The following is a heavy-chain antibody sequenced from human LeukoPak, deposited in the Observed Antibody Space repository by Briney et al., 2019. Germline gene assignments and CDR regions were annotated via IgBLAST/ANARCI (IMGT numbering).Heavy chain of an antibody. Sequence: ASVKVPCKASGYTFTSYAMNWVRQAPGQGLEWMGWINTNTGNPTYAQGFTGRFVFSLDTSVSTAYLQISSLKAEDTAVYYCAREVPGYSSGREGNWFDPWGQGTLVTVSS. V-gene: IGHV7-4-1*02. CDR1: GYTFTSYA. J-gene: IGHJ5*02. D-gene: IGHD6-19*01. CDR3: AREVPGYSSGREGNWFDP. CDR2: INTNTGNP.